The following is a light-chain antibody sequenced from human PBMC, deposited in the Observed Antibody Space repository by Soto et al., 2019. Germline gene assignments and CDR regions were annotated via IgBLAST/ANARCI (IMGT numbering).Light chain of an antibody. CDR1: QSINRW. J-gene: IGKJ4*01. Sequence: DIQMTQSPSTLPASVGDRVTITCRASQSINRWLVWYQQRPGTAPKLLIYKASTLESGVPSRFSGSGSGTEFTLTISSLQPDDFATYYCQQYDSYSPLTFGGGTKVEV. V-gene: IGKV1-5*03. CDR3: QQYDSYSPLT. CDR2: KAS.